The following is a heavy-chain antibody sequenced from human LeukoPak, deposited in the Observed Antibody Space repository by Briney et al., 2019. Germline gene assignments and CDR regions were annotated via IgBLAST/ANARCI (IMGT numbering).Heavy chain of an antibody. V-gene: IGHV3-7*01. D-gene: IGHD2-15*01. CDR2: IKKTGSET. Sequence: PGGSLRLSCAASGFTFSNYAMSWVRQAPGKGLEWVAYIKKTGSETYYVDSVKGRFTITRDNTRNSLFLQMYSLRAEDTAVYFCAREDGYCSGGNCYLYFDSWGQGTLVTVSS. CDR3: AREDGYCSGGNCYLYFDS. J-gene: IGHJ4*02. CDR1: GFTFSNYA.